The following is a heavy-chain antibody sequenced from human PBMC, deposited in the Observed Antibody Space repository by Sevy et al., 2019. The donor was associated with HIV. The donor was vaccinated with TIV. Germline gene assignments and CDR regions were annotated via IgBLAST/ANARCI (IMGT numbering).Heavy chain of an antibody. D-gene: IGHD3-10*01. CDR2: IYSGGGT. J-gene: IGHJ4*02. CDR3: ARSYRGVKAYYCDN. CDR1: GFSVSSNY. V-gene: IGHV3-53*01. Sequence: GGSLRLSCAASGFSVSSNYITWVRQVPGKGLEWVSIIYSGGGTYYADTVKGRFSIARDTSKNTIYLQMNSLRAEDTAVYYCARSYRGVKAYYCDNWGQGTPVTVSS.